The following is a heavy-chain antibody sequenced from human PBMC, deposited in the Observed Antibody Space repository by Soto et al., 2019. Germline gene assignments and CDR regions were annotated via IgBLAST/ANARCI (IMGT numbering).Heavy chain of an antibody. Sequence: QITLKESGPTLVKPTQTLTLTCTFSGFSLSTSGVGVGWIRQPPGKALEWLALIYWDDDKRYSPSLQSRLTITKDTSTNQVVLTMTNMDPVDTATYYCAQIMTTVTTKWCQGTLVTVSS. D-gene: IGHD4-17*01. V-gene: IGHV2-5*02. CDR3: AQIMTTVTTK. J-gene: IGHJ4*02. CDR2: IYWDDDK. CDR1: GFSLSTSGVG.